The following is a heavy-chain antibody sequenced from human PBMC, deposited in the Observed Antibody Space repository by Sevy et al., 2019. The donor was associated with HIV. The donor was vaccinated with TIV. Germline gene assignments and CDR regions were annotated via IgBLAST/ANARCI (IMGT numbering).Heavy chain of an antibody. CDR1: GFTFSKYW. D-gene: IGHD1-7*01. CDR2: IKQDAGQK. Sequence: GGSLRLSCAASGFTFSKYWMGWVRQAPGKGLEWVANIKQDAGQKYYVDSVKGRFTISRVNAKNSLYLQMNSLRAEDTAVDFCARDDGNYYFHYWGQGTLVIVSS. V-gene: IGHV3-7*01. CDR3: ARDDGNYYFHY. J-gene: IGHJ4*02.